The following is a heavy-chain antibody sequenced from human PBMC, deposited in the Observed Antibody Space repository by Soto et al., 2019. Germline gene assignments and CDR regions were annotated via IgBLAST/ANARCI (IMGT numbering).Heavy chain of an antibody. CDR2: INHSGST. CDR1: GGSFSGYY. Sequence: SETLSLTCAVYGGSFSGYYWSWIRQPPGKGLEWIGEINHSGSTNYNPSLKSRVTISVDTSKNQFSLKLSSVTAADTAVYYCARHFFGSPFDPWGPGILVTVSS. CDR3: ARHFFGSPFDP. J-gene: IGHJ5*02. D-gene: IGHD3-10*01. V-gene: IGHV4-34*01.